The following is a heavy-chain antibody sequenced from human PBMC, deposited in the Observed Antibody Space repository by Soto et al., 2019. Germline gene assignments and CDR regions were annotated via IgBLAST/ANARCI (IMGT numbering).Heavy chain of an antibody. V-gene: IGHV3-23*01. CDR1: GFTFSGYA. J-gene: IGHJ4*02. CDR3: AKEDEIVVVPAFLDY. CDR2: ISGSGGST. Sequence: GGSLRLSCAASGFTFSGYAMRWVRQAPGKGLEWVSAISGSGGSTYYADSVKGRFTISRDNSKNTLYLQMNSLRAEDTAVYYCAKEDEIVVVPAFLDYWGQGTLVTVSS. D-gene: IGHD2-2*01.